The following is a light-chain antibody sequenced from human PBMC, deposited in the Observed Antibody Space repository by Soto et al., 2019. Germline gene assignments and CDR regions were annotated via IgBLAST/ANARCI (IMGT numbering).Light chain of an antibody. CDR1: QSINNY. CDR2: AAS. V-gene: IGKV1-6*01. Sequence: IQITQSPSSLSASVGDRVSITCLASQSINNYLNWYQQKPGKAPKLLIYAASSLQTGVPSRFSGSGSGTDFTLTISSLQPEDFATYYCLQDYTYPINCGQGTRLEIK. J-gene: IGKJ5*01. CDR3: LQDYTYPIN.